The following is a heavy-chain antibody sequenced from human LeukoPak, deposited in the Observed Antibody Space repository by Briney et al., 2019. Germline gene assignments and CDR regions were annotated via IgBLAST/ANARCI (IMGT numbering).Heavy chain of an antibody. Sequence: PGGSLRLSCAASGFTFSSYSIHWVRHATGKGLEGVSSISSYSDFIYYADSVKGRFTISRDNAKNSLYLQMNSLRAEDTAVYYCARGGAQLPPNWFDPWGQGTLVTVSS. CDR1: GFTFSSYS. CDR2: ISSYSDFI. J-gene: IGHJ5*02. V-gene: IGHV3-21*01. CDR3: ARGGAQLPPNWFDP. D-gene: IGHD2-2*01.